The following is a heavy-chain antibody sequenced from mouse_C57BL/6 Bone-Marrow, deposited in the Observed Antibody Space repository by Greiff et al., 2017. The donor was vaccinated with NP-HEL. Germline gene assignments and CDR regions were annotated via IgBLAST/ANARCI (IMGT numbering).Heavy chain of an antibody. CDR1: GYTFTSYW. Sequence: QVQLQQPGAELVRPGTSVTLSCKASGYTFTSYWMHWVKQRPGQGLEWIGVIDPSDSYTNSNQKFKGKATLTVDNASSTAYMQLSSLTSADSAVYYCARWAAQAWFADWGQGTLVTVSA. CDR3: ARWAAQAWFAD. CDR2: IDPSDSYT. J-gene: IGHJ3*01. D-gene: IGHD3-2*02. V-gene: IGHV1-59*01.